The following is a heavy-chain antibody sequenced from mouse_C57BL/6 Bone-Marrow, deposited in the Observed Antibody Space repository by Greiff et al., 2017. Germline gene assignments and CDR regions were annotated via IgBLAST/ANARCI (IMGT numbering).Heavy chain of an antibody. V-gene: IGHV1-64*01. D-gene: IGHD3-2*02. J-gene: IGHJ3*01. CDR3: ARARQLRLPAWFAD. CDR2: IHPNSGST. Sequence: QVQLQQPGAELVKPGASVKLSCKASGYTFTSYWMHWVKQRPGQGLEWIGMIHPNSGSTNYNEKFKSKATLTVDKSSSTAYMQLSSLTSEDSAVYYCARARQLRLPAWFADWGQGTLVTVSA. CDR1: GYTFTSYW.